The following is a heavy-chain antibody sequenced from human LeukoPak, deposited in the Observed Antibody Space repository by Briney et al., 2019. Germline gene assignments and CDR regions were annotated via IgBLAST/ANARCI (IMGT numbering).Heavy chain of an antibody. CDR1: GGTFSSYA. V-gene: IGHV1-69*04. CDR2: IIPILGIA. Sequence: SVRVSCKASGGTFSSYAISWVRQAPGQGLEWMGRIIPILGIANYAQKFQGRVTITADKSTSTAYMELSSLRSEDTAVYYCARNSYSSSWYNGAFDYWGQGTLVTVSS. D-gene: IGHD6-13*01. CDR3: ARNSYSSSWYNGAFDY. J-gene: IGHJ4*02.